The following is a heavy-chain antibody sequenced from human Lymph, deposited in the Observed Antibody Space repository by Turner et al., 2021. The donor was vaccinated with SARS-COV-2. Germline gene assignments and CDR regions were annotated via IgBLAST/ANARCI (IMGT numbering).Heavy chain of an antibody. D-gene: IGHD2-8*01. CDR2: IYDSGST. V-gene: IGHV4-30-4*01. Sequence: QVQPPESGTGLVKPAQTLSLTCPVSGGSISSGDYYWGWVRQPPGKGLEWIGYIYDSGSTFNNPSLKSRITISVDTSKSRFSLKLSSVTAADTAVYYCARVVVLRRAYFDYWGQGTLVTVSS. J-gene: IGHJ4*02. CDR1: GGSISSGDYY. CDR3: ARVVVLRRAYFDY.